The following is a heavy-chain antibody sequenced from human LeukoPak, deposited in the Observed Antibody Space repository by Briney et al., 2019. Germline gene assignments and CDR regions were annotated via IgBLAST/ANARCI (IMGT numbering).Heavy chain of an antibody. CDR2: ISGSTGST. CDR3: AREEWLLRYYFDY. CDR1: GFTFSSNA. Sequence: GGSLRLSCAASGFTFSSNAMSWVRQAPGKGLECVSAISGSTGSTFYADSVRGRFTISRDNSKSTLYLQMNSLRAEDTAVYYCAREEWLLRYYFDYWGQGTLVTVSS. J-gene: IGHJ4*02. V-gene: IGHV3-23*01. D-gene: IGHD3-3*01.